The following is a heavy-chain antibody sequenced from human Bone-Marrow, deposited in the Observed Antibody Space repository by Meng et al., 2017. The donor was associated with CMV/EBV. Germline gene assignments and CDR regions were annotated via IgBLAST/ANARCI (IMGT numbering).Heavy chain of an antibody. J-gene: IGHJ2*01. CDR3: AKRQVKQAYWYFDL. D-gene: IGHD6-6*01. Sequence: GESLKISCAASGFTFSDYYMSWIRQAPGKGLEWVSYISSSGSTIYYADSVKGRFTISRDNAKNSLYLQMNSLRAEDTAVYYCAKRQVKQAYWYFDLWGRGTLVTVSS. CDR2: ISSSGSTI. CDR1: GFTFSDYY. V-gene: IGHV3-11*01.